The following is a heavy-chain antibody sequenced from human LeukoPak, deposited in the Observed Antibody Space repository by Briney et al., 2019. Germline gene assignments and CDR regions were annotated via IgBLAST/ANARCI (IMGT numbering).Heavy chain of an antibody. CDR3: ARTGRHRLYSSGPNWFDP. CDR2: IYTSGST. Sequence: SETLSLTCTVSGGSISSYYWSWIRQPPGKGLEWIGYIYTSGSTNYNPSLKSRVTISVDTSKNQFSLKLSSVTAADTAVYYCARTGRHRLYSSGPNWFDPWGQGTLVTVSS. V-gene: IGHV4-4*09. CDR1: GGSISSYY. D-gene: IGHD6-19*01. J-gene: IGHJ5*02.